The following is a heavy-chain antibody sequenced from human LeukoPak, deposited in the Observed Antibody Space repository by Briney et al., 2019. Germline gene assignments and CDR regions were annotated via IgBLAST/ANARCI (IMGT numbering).Heavy chain of an antibody. Sequence: SETLSLTCTVSGGSISSSSYYWGWIRQPPGKGLEWIGSIYYSGSTYYNPSLKSRVTISVDTSKNQFSLKLSSVTAADTAVYYCARRNYYDSSGYNYWGQGTLVTVSS. CDR1: GGSISSSSYY. CDR3: ARRNYYDSSGYNY. D-gene: IGHD3-22*01. J-gene: IGHJ4*02. CDR2: IYYSGST. V-gene: IGHV4-39*01.